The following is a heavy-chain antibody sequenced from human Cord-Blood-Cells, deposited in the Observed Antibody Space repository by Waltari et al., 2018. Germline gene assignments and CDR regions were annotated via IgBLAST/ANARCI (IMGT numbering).Heavy chain of an antibody. CDR3: ARCDRSGYKEAFDI. Sequence: QVQLQQCGAGPLKPSETLSLTCAAYGGSFSGYYWRWICQPPGKGPEWIGEIDHSGSTNYNPSLKSRVTISVDTSKNQFSLKLSSVTAADTAVYYCARCDRSGYKEAFDIWGQGTMVTVSS. J-gene: IGHJ3*02. CDR1: GGSFSGYY. V-gene: IGHV4-34*01. CDR2: IDHSGST. D-gene: IGHD3-22*01.